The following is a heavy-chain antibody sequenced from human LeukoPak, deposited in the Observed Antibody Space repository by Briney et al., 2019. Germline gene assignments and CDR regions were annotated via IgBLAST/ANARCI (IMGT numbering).Heavy chain of an antibody. V-gene: IGHV3-9*01. CDR2: ISWNSGSI. D-gene: IGHD4-17*01. J-gene: IGHJ4*02. Sequence: GGSLRLSCAASGFTFDDYAMHWVRQAPGKGLEWVSGISWNSGSIGYADSVKGRFTISRDNAKNSLYLQMNSLRAEDTALYYCAKSTTVTTKGRTFDYWGQGTLVTVSS. CDR3: AKSTTVTTKGRTFDY. CDR1: GFTFDDYA.